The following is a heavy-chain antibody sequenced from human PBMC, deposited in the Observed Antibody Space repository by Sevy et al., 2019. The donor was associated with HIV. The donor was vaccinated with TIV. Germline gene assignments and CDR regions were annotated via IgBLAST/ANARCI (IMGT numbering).Heavy chain of an antibody. V-gene: IGHV3-15*01. J-gene: IGHJ4*02. Sequence: GGSLRLSCAASGFTFSNAWMSWVRQAPGKGLEWVGRIKSKTDGGTTDYAAPVKGRFTISRDDSKNTLYLQMNSLKTEDTAVYYCNTIVGATRLLDYFDYWGQGTLVTVSS. D-gene: IGHD1-26*01. CDR1: GFTFSNAW. CDR3: NTIVGATRLLDYFDY. CDR2: IKSKTDGGTT.